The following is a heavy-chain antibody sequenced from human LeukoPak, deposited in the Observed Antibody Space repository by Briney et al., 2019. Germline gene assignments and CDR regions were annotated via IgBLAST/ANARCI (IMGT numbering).Heavy chain of an antibody. V-gene: IGHV4-34*12. CDR2: VFNSGRT. CDR3: AGRQHIVVVTATRGSFDM. J-gene: IGHJ3*02. Sequence: PSETLSLTCAVYGGSFSGYYWSWIRQPPGKGLEWIGYVFNSGRTNYNPSLRSRVTMSVDTSKNQFSLKLSSLTAADTAVYYCAGRQHIVVVTATRGSFDMWGQGTMVTVSS. CDR1: GGSFSGYY. D-gene: IGHD2-21*02.